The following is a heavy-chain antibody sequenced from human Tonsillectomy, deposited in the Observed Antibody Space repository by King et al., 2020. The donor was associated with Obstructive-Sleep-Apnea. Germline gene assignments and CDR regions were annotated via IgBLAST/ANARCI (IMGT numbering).Heavy chain of an antibody. J-gene: IGHJ4*02. CDR2: ITPYSGYP. Sequence: QLVQSGAEVKKPGASVKVSCKASGYTFTGYYMNWVRQAPGQGLEWMGWITPYSGYPEYAQKFQGRVTMTRDTSISTAYMELSSLRSDYTALYYCASWGAISCLATGSPADYWGQGTLVTVSS. CDR1: GYTFTGYY. D-gene: IGHD2-15*01. CDR3: ASWGAISCLATGSPADY. V-gene: IGHV1-2*02.